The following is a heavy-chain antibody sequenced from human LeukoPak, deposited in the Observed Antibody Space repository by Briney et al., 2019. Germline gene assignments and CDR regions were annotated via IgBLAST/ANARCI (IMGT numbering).Heavy chain of an antibody. D-gene: IGHD5-18*01. CDR2: IIPIFGTA. J-gene: IGHJ4*02. CDR1: GGTFSSYA. V-gene: IGHV1-69*05. Sequence: SVKVSCKASGGTFSSYAISWVRQAPGQGLEWMGRIIPIFGTANYAQKFQGRVTITTDESTSTAYMELSSLRSDDTAVYYCARVYSYGYPLDYWGQGTLVTVSS. CDR3: ARVYSYGYPLDY.